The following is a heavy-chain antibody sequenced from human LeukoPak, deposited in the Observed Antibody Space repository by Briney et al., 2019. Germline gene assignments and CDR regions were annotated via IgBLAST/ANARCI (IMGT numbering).Heavy chain of an antibody. D-gene: IGHD2-2*01. V-gene: IGHV4-59*01. CDR2: IYYSGST. J-gene: IGHJ6*02. CDR1: GGSISSYY. Sequence: PSETLSLTCTASGGSISSYYWSWIRQPPGKGLEWIGYIYYSGSTNYNPSLKSRVTISVDTSKNQFSLKLSSVTAADTAVYYCARDDIVVVPAARLYYYYGMDVWGQGTTVTVSS. CDR3: ARDDIVVVPAARLYYYYGMDV.